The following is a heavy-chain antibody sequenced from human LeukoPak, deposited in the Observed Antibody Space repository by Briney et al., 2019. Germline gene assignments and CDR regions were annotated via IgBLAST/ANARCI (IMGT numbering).Heavy chain of an antibody. CDR2: ISWNSGNI. V-gene: IGHV3-9*01. J-gene: IGHJ4*02. CDR3: AKVGIVGATHHAWRQGYYFDY. Sequence: RSLRLSSAASGFTFDDYAMHWVRQVPGKGLEWVAGISWNSGNIIYAESVKGRFTVSRDNAKNSLHLQMNSLRPEDTALYYCAKVGIVGATHHAWRQGYYFDYWGQGALVTVSS. D-gene: IGHD1-26*01. CDR1: GFTFDDYA.